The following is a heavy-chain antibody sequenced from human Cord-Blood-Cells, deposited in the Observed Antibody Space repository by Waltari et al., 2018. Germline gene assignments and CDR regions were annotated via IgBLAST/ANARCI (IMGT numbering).Heavy chain of an antibody. CDR2: IKQDGSEK. J-gene: IGHJ4*02. CDR3: ARDLYSSSWLFDY. Sequence: SGFTFSSYWMSWVRQAPGKGLEWVANIKQDGSEKYYVDSVKGRFTISRDNAKNSLYLQMNSLRAEDTAVYYCARDLYSSSWLFDYWGQGTLVTVSS. D-gene: IGHD6-13*01. V-gene: IGHV3-7*01. CDR1: GFTFSSYW.